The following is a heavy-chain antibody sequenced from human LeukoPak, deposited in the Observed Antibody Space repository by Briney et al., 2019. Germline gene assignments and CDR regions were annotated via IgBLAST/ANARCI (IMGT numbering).Heavy chain of an antibody. CDR2: ISHDGINT. J-gene: IGHJ4*02. CDR3: ARRSGIAVAGAFDY. Sequence: PGGSLRLSCAASGFTFSNYAMHWVRQDSGRGLDWVAVISHDGINTYYADSVKGRFTISRDNSKNTLYLQMNSLRAEDTAVYYCARRSGIAVAGAFDYWGQGTLVTVSS. V-gene: IGHV3-30*03. CDR1: GFTFSNYA. D-gene: IGHD6-19*01.